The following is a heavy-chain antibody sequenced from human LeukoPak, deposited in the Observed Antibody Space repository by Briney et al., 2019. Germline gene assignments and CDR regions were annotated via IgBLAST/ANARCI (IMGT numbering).Heavy chain of an antibody. J-gene: IGHJ1*01. CDR3: AKNSGSYYPGYFQH. CDR2: MNPNSGNT. D-gene: IGHD1-26*01. Sequence: ASVTVSFKASGYTFTNYDINWVRQATGQGREWMGWMNPNSGNTAYAQMFQGRVTMTRNTSIGTAYMELSSLRSEDTAVYYCAKNSGSYYPGYFQHWGQGTLVTVSS. CDR1: GYTFTNYD. V-gene: IGHV1-8*01.